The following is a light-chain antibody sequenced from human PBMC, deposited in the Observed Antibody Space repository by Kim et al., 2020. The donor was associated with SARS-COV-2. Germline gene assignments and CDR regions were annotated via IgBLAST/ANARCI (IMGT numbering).Light chain of an antibody. CDR1: KLGDKY. CDR3: QAWDSRTAV. Sequence: SVSPGQTASITCSGDKLGDKYACWYQQKPGQSPVLVIYQDSKRPSGIPVRFSGSNSGNTATLTISGTQAMDEADYYCQAWDSRTAVFGGGTKLTVL. CDR2: QDS. J-gene: IGLJ2*01. V-gene: IGLV3-1*01.